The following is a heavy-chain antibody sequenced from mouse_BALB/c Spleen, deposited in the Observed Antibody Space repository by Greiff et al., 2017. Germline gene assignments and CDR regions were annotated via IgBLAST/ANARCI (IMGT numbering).Heavy chain of an antibody. Sequence: DVKLVESGGGLVQPGGSLKLSCAASGFTFSSYTMSWVRQTPEKRLEWVAYISNGGGSTYYPDTVKGRFTISRDNAKNTLYLQMSSLKSEDTAMYYCARRGGNFYYYAMDYWGQGTSVTVSS. D-gene: IGHD2-1*01. J-gene: IGHJ4*01. CDR1: GFTFSSYT. V-gene: IGHV5-12-2*01. CDR2: ISNGGGST. CDR3: ARRGGNFYYYAMDY.